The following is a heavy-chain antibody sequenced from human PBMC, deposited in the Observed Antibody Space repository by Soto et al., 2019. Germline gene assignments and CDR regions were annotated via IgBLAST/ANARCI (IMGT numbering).Heavy chain of an antibody. CDR1: GGSISSGGYY. V-gene: IGHV4-31*03. D-gene: IGHD3-22*01. J-gene: IGHJ4*02. CDR2: IYYSGST. Sequence: SETLSLTCTVSGGSISSGGYYWSWIRQHPGKGLEWIGYIYYSGSTYYNPSLKSRVTISVDTSKNQFSLKLSSVTAADTAVYYCARETTYSDSSGYQFDYWGQGTMVTVFS. CDR3: ARETTYSDSSGYQFDY.